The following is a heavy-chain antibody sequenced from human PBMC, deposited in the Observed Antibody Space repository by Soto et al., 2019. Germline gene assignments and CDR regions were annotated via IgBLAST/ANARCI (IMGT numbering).Heavy chain of an antibody. D-gene: IGHD3-3*01. CDR2: SFYRGST. CDR3: ATADGFGVVTPFFEY. J-gene: IGHJ4*02. CDR1: GGSISSRSHY. Sequence: QLQLQESGPGLVKPSETLSLTCTVSGGSISSRSHYWGWIRQSPGKHLEWIGSSFYRGSTHYNPSLKTRVTISVDTSKNQVSLKLYSVTAEDTAVYYCATADGFGVVTPFFEYWGQGILVTVSS. V-gene: IGHV4-39*01.